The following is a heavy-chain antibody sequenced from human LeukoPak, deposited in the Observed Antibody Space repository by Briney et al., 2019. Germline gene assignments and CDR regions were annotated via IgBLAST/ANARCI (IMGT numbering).Heavy chain of an antibody. CDR1: GYTFTSYY. CDR3: ARVYPCGGDCYTFDY. Sequence: ASVKVSCKASGYTFTSYYMHWVRQAPGQGLEWMGIINPSGGSTSYAQKFQGRVTMTRDTSTSTVYMELSRLRSEDTAVYYCARVYPCGGDCYTFDYWGQGTLVTVSS. J-gene: IGHJ4*02. D-gene: IGHD2-21*01. V-gene: IGHV1-46*03. CDR2: INPSGGST.